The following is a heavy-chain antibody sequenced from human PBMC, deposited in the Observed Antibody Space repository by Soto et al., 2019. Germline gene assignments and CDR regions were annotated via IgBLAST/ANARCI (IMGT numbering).Heavy chain of an antibody. CDR3: ARDQVGATSHSYYYGMDV. CDR1: GFTFSSYA. CDR2: ISYDGSNK. D-gene: IGHD1-26*01. J-gene: IGHJ6*02. Sequence: GALRLSCAASGFTFSSYAMHWVRQAPGKGLEWVAVISYDGSNKYYADSVKGRFTISRDNSKNTLYLQMNSLRAEDTAVYYCARDQVGATSHSYYYGMDVWGQGTTVTVSS. V-gene: IGHV3-30-3*01.